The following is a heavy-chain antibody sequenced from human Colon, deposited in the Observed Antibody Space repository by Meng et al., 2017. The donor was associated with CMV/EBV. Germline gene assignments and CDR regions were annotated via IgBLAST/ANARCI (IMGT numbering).Heavy chain of an antibody. CDR2: ISSTSSYI. CDR3: TRRITRGSFDS. V-gene: IGHV3-21*01. Sequence: GESLKISCAASGFTFSNVWMSWVRQAPGKGLEWVASISSTSSYIYYADSVKGRFTISRDNAKNSLYLQLNSLRAEDTAVYYCTRRITRGSFDSWGQGTLVTVSS. D-gene: IGHD1-14*01. CDR1: GFTFSNVW. J-gene: IGHJ4*02.